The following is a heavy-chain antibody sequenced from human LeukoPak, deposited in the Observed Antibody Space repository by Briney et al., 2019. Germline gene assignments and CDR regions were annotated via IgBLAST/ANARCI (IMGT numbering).Heavy chain of an antibody. CDR3: ARLGGWSLDY. Sequence: GSLRLSCAASGFTFSSYEMNWVRQAPGKGLECVAVIWYDGSKIYYADSVRGRFTISRDNSKNTLDLQMNSLRAEDTALYYCARLGGWSLDYWGQGTLVIVSS. CDR2: IWYDGSKI. J-gene: IGHJ4*02. D-gene: IGHD6-19*01. CDR1: GFTFSSYE. V-gene: IGHV3-33*08.